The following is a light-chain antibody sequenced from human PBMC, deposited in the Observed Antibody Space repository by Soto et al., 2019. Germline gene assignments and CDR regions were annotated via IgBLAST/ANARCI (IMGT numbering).Light chain of an antibody. CDR3: AAWDDSLNAYV. CDR2: INN. J-gene: IGLJ1*01. CDR1: SSNIGSNT. V-gene: IGLV1-44*01. Sequence: QSVLTQPPSASGTPGQRVTISCSGGSSNIGSNTVNWYQHLPETAPKLLIYINNQRPSGVPDRFSGSKSGTSASLAISGLQSEDEADYYCAAWDDSLNAYVFGAGTKLTV.